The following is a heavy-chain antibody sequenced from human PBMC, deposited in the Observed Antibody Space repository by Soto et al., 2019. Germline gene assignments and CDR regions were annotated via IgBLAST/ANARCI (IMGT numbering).Heavy chain of an antibody. Sequence: EEQLVESGGGVVRPGGSLTLSCAASGFRFDDFGLSWVRQAPGKGLEWVSVITWNGVTTGYVKSVKGRFTISRDNAQHSLYLQMGSLRAEDTAIYYCARDGGVAVAVDAFDIWGQGTVVTVSS. CDR1: GFRFDDFG. CDR3: ARDGGVAVAVDAFDI. V-gene: IGHV3-20*04. J-gene: IGHJ3*02. D-gene: IGHD6-19*01. CDR2: ITWNGVTT.